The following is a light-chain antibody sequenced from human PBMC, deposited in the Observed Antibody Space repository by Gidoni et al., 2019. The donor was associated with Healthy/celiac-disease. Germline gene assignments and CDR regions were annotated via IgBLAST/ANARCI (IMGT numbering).Light chain of an antibody. CDR3: QQYNSYSLT. CDR1: QSISSW. V-gene: IGKV1-5*03. J-gene: IGKJ4*01. Sequence: DIHMTQSPSTLSASVVDRVTITCRASQSISSWLAWYQQKPGKAPKLLIYKASSLESGVPSRFSGSGSGTEFTLTISSLQPDDFATYYCQQYNSYSLTFGGGTKVEIK. CDR2: KAS.